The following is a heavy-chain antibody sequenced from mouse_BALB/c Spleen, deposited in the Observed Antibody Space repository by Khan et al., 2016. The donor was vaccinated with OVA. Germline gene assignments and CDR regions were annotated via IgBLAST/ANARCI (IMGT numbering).Heavy chain of an antibody. Sequence: QVQLKQSGPELKKPGETVKISCKASGFTFTNYGMNWVKQAPGKDLKWMGWINTYTGEPTYGDDFKGRFVLSLETSASTAYLQSSNLINEDMATYFCARISSYWYSDFWGAGTTVTVSS. D-gene: IGHD6-2*01. CDR3: ARISSYWYSDF. CDR2: INTYTGEP. CDR1: GFTFTNYG. J-gene: IGHJ1*01. V-gene: IGHV9-1*02.